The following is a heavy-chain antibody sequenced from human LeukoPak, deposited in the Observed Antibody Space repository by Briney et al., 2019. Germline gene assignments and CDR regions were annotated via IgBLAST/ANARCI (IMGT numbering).Heavy chain of an antibody. V-gene: IGHV3-23*01. CDR2: ISASGGTT. CDR1: GFTFSSYA. D-gene: IGHD3-9*01. CDR3: AKGDVLPSYPTFDY. Sequence: GGSLRLSCAASGFTFSSYALSWVRQAPGKGLEWVSVISASGGTTYYADSVRGRFTISRDTSKDTVYLQMHSLRAEDTAVYYCAKGDVLPSYPTFDYWGQGTLVTVSS. J-gene: IGHJ4*02.